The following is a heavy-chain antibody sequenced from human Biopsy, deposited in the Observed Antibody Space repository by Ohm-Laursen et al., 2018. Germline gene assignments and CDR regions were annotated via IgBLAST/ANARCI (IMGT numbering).Heavy chain of an antibody. Sequence: TLSLTCALTYGSISGHFWSWIRQAPGKGLEWIGYVYYNGNTNYSPSLKSRATISLDTSKDRFSLKLTSVTAADTAVYYCVRTPGKAVAGRFLDLWGRGTLVTVSS. V-gene: IGHV4-59*08. CDR3: VRTPGKAVAGRFLDL. D-gene: IGHD6-19*01. CDR1: YGSISGHF. CDR2: VYYNGNT. J-gene: IGHJ2*01.